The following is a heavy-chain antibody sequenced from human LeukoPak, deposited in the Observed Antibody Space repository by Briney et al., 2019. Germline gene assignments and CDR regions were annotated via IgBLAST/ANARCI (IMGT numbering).Heavy chain of an antibody. CDR1: GFTFSSYG. CDR2: IRYDGSNK. CDR3: ARTLYYYDSSGYYYDGMDV. V-gene: IGHV3-30*02. J-gene: IGHJ6*02. D-gene: IGHD3-22*01. Sequence: GGSLRLSCAASGFTFSSYGMHWVRQAPGKGLEWVAFIRYDGSNKYYADSVKGRFTISRDNSKNTLYLQMNSLRAEDTAVYYCARTLYYYDSSGYYYDGMDVWGQGTTVTVSS.